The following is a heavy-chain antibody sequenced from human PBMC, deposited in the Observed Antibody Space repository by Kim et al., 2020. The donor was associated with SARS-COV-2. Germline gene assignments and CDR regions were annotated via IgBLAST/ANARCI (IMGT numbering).Heavy chain of an antibody. V-gene: IGHV3-30*03. D-gene: IGHD3-10*01. J-gene: IGHJ4*02. Sequence: GGSLRLSCAASGFTLSNYGMHWVRQAPGKGLEWVAHSSYDGANEYYADSVTGRFTISRDNSKNTLYLQMNSLRVDDTAVYYCAREGSAGSFPDSWGQGT. CDR2: SSYDGANE. CDR3: AREGSAGSFPDS. CDR1: GFTLSNYG.